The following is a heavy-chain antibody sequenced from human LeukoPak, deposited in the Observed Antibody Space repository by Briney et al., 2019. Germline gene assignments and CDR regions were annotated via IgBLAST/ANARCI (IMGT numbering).Heavy chain of an antibody. V-gene: IGHV4-34*01. D-gene: IGHD3-10*01. CDR3: ARWGYYGYFDY. CDR2: INHSGST. Sequence: SETLSLTCAVYGGSFSGYYWSWIRQPPGKGLEWIGEINHSGSTNYNPSLKSRVTISVDTSKNQFSLKLSSVTAADTAVYYCARWGYYGYFDYWGQGTLVTVSS. J-gene: IGHJ4*02. CDR1: GGSFSGYY.